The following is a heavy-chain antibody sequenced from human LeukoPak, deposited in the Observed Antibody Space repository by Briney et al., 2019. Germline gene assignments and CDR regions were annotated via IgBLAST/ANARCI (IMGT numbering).Heavy chain of an antibody. CDR1: GGSISSSSYY. D-gene: IGHD1-26*01. J-gene: IGHJ4*02. Sequence: SETLSLTCTVSGGSISSSSYYWGWIRQPPGKGLEWIGSIYYSGSTYYNPSLKSRVTISVDASKNQFSLKLSSVTAADTAVYYCAGDLSRSLLSWGQGTLVTVSS. V-gene: IGHV4-39*07. CDR3: AGDLSRSLLS. CDR2: IYYSGST.